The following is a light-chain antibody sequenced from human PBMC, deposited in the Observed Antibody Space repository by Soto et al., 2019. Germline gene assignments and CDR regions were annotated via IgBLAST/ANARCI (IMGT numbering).Light chain of an antibody. Sequence: QSALTQPASVSGSPGQSITISCTGASSDVGAYDYVSWYQQHPGKAPELMIYEVTNRPSGVSNRFSGSKSGNTASLTISGLQAEDEADYYCSSYTSRSTFVFGTGTRSPS. CDR1: SSDVGAYDY. CDR3: SSYTSRSTFV. CDR2: EVT. V-gene: IGLV2-14*03. J-gene: IGLJ1*01.